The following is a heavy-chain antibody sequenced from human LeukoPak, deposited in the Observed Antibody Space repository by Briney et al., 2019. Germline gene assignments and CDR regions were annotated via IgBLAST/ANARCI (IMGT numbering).Heavy chain of an antibody. Sequence: GGSLRLSCAASGFTYSGSAMHWVRQASGKGLEWVGRIRSIANSYATAYAASVKGRFTISRDDSKNTAYLQMNSLKTEDTAVYYCTRHFDVVVVAATPEFDYWGQGTLVTVSS. D-gene: IGHD2-15*01. V-gene: IGHV3-73*01. CDR2: IRSIANSYAT. CDR1: GFTYSGSA. CDR3: TRHFDVVVVAATPEFDY. J-gene: IGHJ4*02.